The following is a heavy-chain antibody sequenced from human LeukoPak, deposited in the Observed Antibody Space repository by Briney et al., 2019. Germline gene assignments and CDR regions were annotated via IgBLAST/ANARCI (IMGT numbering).Heavy chain of an antibody. Sequence: GGSLRLSCAASGFTFSSYWMSWVRQAPGKGLEWVANIKKDGSDKYYVDSVKGRFTISRDNAKTSLYLQMNSLRAEDTAVYYCARDPYSGNYGNYYYYYMDVWGKGTTVTISS. CDR1: GFTFSSYW. V-gene: IGHV3-7*01. D-gene: IGHD1-26*01. CDR2: IKKDGSDK. J-gene: IGHJ6*03. CDR3: ARDPYSGNYGNYYYYYMDV.